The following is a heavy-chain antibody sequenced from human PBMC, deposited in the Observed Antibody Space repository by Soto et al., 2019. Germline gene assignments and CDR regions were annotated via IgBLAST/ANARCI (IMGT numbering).Heavy chain of an antibody. D-gene: IGHD3-22*01. CDR2: IYYSGST. V-gene: IGHV4-31*03. CDR3: ARDVIVTSDGDYGMDV. CDR1: GCSLSSGWHY. Sequence: SEILSFTFTVSGCSLSSGWHYWSWIRQHPGKGLEWIGYIYYSGSTYYNPSLKSRVTISVDTSKNQFSLKLSSVTAADTAVYYCARDVIVTSDGDYGMDVWGQGTTVTVSS. J-gene: IGHJ6*02.